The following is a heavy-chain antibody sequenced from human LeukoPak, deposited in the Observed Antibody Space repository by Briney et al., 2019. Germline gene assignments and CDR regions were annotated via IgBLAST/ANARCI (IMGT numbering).Heavy chain of an antibody. V-gene: IGHV3-33*08. J-gene: IGHJ4*02. D-gene: IGHD2-15*01. CDR2: IWYDGSNK. CDR1: GFTFSSYG. CDR3: ASEAYCSGGSCYPPGVPY. Sequence: GRSLRLSCAASGFTFSSYGMHWVRQAPGKGLEWVAVIWYDGSNKYYADSVKGRFTISRDNSKNTLYLQMNSLRAEDTAVYYCASEAYCSGGSCYPPGVPYWGQGTLVTVSS.